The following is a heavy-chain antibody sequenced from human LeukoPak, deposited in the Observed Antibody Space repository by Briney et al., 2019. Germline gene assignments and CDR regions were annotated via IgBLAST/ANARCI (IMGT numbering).Heavy chain of an antibody. J-gene: IGHJ6*03. D-gene: IGHD3-10*01. CDR2: ISSNGGST. CDR3: ARCLWFGELPPNYYMDV. CDR1: GLTFSSYA. Sequence: GGSLRLSCAASGLTFSSYAMHWVRQAPGKGLEYVSAISSNGGSTYYANSVKGRFTISRDNSKNTLYLQMGSLRAEDMAVYYCARCLWFGELPPNYYMDVWGKGTTVTISS. V-gene: IGHV3-64*01.